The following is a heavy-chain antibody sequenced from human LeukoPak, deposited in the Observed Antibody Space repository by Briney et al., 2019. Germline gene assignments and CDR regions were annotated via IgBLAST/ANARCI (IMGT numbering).Heavy chain of an antibody. D-gene: IGHD5-24*01. CDR1: GYTFTTYY. V-gene: IGHV1-46*01. CDR2: INPSGGST. CDR3: ARGRRDGFNPLGY. J-gene: IGHJ4*02. Sequence: ASVKVSCKASGYTFTTYYMHWVRQAPGQGLEWMGLINPSGGSTAYAQKFQGRVTVTRDTSTSTVYMELSSLRSEDTALYYCARGRRDGFNPLGYWGQGTLVTVSS.